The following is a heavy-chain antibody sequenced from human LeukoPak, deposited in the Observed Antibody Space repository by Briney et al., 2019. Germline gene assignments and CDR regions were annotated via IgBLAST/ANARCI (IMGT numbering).Heavy chain of an antibody. CDR1: GAPFSGYW. Sequence: SETLSLTCAVYGAPFSGYWWYWIRQPPGKGLEWIGEINHSRITNYNPSLKSRVSISVDTSKNQFSLKLSSVTAADTAVSYCATTSGHWGQGTLVTVSS. CDR3: ATTSGH. J-gene: IGHJ4*02. V-gene: IGHV4-34*01. CDR2: INHSRIT.